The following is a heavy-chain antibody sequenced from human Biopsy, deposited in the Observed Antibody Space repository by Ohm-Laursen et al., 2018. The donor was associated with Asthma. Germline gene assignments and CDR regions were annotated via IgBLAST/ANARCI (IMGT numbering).Heavy chain of an antibody. Sequence: SLRLSCAASGFTFSDYWMHWVRQAPGKGLEWVSLISDDGSSKYYADSVKGRFTISRDISKNTLYLQMNSLRAEDTAVYYCAREDCGSGGYCYIPFYFWGQGTLVTVSS. CDR2: ISDDGSSK. CDR1: GFTFSDYW. CDR3: AREDCGSGGYCYIPFYF. V-gene: IGHV3-30*03. D-gene: IGHD2-21*02. J-gene: IGHJ4*02.